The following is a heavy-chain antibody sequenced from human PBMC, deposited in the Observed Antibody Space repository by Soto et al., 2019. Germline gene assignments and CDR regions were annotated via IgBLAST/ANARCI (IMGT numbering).Heavy chain of an antibody. CDR3: AKDRSGATYYDFWSGYLGPYYGMDV. J-gene: IGHJ6*02. CDR1: GFTFSSYA. Sequence: GGSLRLSCAASGFTFSSYAMSWVRQAPGKGLEWVSAISGSGGSTYYADSVKSRFTISRDNSKNTLYLQMNSLRAEDTAVYYCAKDRSGATYYDFWSGYLGPYYGMDVWGQGTTVTVSS. D-gene: IGHD3-3*01. V-gene: IGHV3-23*01. CDR2: ISGSGGST.